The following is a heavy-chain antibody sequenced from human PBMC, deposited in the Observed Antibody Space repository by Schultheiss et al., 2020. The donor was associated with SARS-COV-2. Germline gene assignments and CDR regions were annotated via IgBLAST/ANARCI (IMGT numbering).Heavy chain of an antibody. CDR3: ARADGYNVRDAFDI. V-gene: IGHV4-39*07. Sequence: SETLSLTCTVSGGSISSSSYYWGWIRQPPGKGLEWIGSIYYSGSTNYNPSLKSRVTISVDTSKNQFSLKLSSVTAADTAVYYCARADGYNVRDAFDIWGQGTMVTVSS. J-gene: IGHJ3*02. CDR1: GGSISSSSYY. D-gene: IGHD5-24*01. CDR2: IYYSGST.